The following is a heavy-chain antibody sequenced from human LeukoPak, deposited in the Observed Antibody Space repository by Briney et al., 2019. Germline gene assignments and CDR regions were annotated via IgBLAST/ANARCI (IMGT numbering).Heavy chain of an antibody. CDR1: GFTFSSYG. D-gene: IGHD3-10*01. CDR2: LSYDGSNE. CDR3: ARSWSDYYGSGSRPFDY. J-gene: IGHJ4*02. Sequence: GGSLRLSCAASGFTFSSYGMHWVRQAPGKGLEWVAVLSYDGSNEYYADSVKGRFTISRDNSKSTLYLQMNSLRAEDTAVYYCARSWSDYYGSGSRPFDYWGQGTLVTVSS. V-gene: IGHV3-30*03.